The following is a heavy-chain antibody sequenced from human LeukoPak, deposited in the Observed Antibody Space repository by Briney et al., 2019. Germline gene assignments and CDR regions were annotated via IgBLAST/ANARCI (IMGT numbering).Heavy chain of an antibody. Sequence: SETLSLTCAVYGGSFSGYYWSWIRQPPGKGLEWIGEINHSGSTNYNPSLKSRVTISVDTSKNQFSLKLSSVTAADTAVYYCAHSGTVTTEGYFQHWGQGTLVTVSS. J-gene: IGHJ1*01. V-gene: IGHV4-34*01. D-gene: IGHD4-11*01. CDR2: INHSGST. CDR1: GGSFSGYY. CDR3: AHSGTVTTEGYFQH.